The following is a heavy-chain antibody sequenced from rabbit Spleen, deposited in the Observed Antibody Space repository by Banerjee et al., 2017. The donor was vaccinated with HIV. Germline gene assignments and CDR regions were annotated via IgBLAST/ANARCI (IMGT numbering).Heavy chain of an antibody. CDR3: VRDLGYDDYSEKGYFNL. D-gene: IGHD2-1*01. Sequence: QEQLVESGGGLVKPGASLTLSCKASGFAFSVYGLSWVRQAPGKGLEWIGYIDPIFGRTYYASWVNGRFTISSHNAQNTLYLQLNSLTAADTATYFCVRDLGYDDYSEKGYFNLWGPGTLVTVS. J-gene: IGHJ4*01. CDR1: GFAFSVYG. CDR2: IDPIFGRT. V-gene: IGHV1S47*01.